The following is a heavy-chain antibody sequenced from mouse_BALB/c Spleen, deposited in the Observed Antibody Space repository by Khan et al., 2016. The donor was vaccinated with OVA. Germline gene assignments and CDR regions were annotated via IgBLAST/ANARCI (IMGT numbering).Heavy chain of an antibody. CDR1: GFTFSSYG. V-gene: IGHV5-6*01. CDR2: ISSGGSYT. D-gene: IGHD2-3*01. J-gene: IGHJ4*01. CDR3: ARQPGYYEGSAMDY. Sequence: ELELVESGGDLVKPGGSLKLSCAASGFTFSSYGMSWVRQTPDKRLEWVATISSGGSYTYYPDSLKGRFIISRDNAKNTLNLQMSSLKSEDTAMYYCARQPGYYEGSAMDYWGQGTSVTVSS.